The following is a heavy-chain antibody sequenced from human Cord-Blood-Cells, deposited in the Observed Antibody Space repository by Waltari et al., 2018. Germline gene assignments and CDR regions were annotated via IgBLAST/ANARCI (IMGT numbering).Heavy chain of an antibody. V-gene: IGHV4-34*01. J-gene: IGHJ4*02. CDR2: ITHSGST. CDR1: GGSFSGYY. D-gene: IGHD6-13*01. Sequence: QVQLQQWGAGLLKPSETLSLTCAVYGGSFSGYYWSWIRQPPGKGLEWIGEITHSGSTNYNPALKSRVTISVDTSKNQFSLKLSSVTAADTAVYYCARGGGIAAAGTYQLNYWGQGTLVTVSS. CDR3: ARGGGIAAAGTYQLNY.